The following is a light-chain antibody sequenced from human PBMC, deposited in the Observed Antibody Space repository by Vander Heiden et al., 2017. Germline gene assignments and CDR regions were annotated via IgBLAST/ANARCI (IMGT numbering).Light chain of an antibody. CDR2: DVS. V-gene: IGLV2-14*03. CDR3: SSFTVTDTLV. CDR1: NHDVGAYNY. Sequence: QSALTHPASVSGPLGQSITLSCTGTNHDVGAYNYVSWYQQEPGNAPKLMIYDVSYRPAGVSRRFSGSKSGNTASLTISGLQAEDEGDYYCSSFTVTDTLVFGGGTSLTVL. J-gene: IGLJ2*01.